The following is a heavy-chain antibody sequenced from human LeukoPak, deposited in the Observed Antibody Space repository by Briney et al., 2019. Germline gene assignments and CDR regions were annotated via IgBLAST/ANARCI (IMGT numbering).Heavy chain of an antibody. J-gene: IGHJ4*02. CDR2: ISSSGSHT. V-gene: IGHV3-11*01. CDR1: GFTFSDHY. CDR3: AREGIPAAGIDY. D-gene: IGHD6-13*01. Sequence: KPGGSLRLSCATSGFTFSDHYMTWIRQAPGKELEWVSYISSSGSHTYHADSVKGRFTISRDNAKKSLHLQMNSLRAEDTAVYYCAREGIPAAGIDYWGQGTLVTVSS.